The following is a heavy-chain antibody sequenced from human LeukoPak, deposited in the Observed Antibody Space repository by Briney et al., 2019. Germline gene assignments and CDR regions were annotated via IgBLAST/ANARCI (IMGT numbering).Heavy chain of an antibody. D-gene: IGHD3-9*01. CDR2: IKQDGSEK. J-gene: IGHJ3*02. CDR1: GFTFSGYW. Sequence: GGSLRLSCAASGFTFSGYWMSWVRQAPGKGLEWVANIKQDGSEKYYVDSVKGRFTISRDNAKNSLYLQMNSLRAEDTAVYYCARDIIYILTDPEWGDAFDIWGQGTMVTVSS. V-gene: IGHV3-7*01. CDR3: ARDIIYILTDPEWGDAFDI.